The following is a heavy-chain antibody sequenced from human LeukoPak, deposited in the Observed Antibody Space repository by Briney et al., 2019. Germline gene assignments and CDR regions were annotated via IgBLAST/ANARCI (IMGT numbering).Heavy chain of an antibody. CDR2: IYYTGTT. J-gene: IGHJ6*02. CDR3: ARGYDIDV. Sequence: SETLSLTCTVSGDSISNYYWSWIRQPPGKALEWIGYIYYTGTTKYNPSLKSRATISLDTSKNQFSLKLTSVTAADTALFFCARGYDIDVWGQGTTVTVSS. V-gene: IGHV4-59*01. CDR1: GDSISNYY.